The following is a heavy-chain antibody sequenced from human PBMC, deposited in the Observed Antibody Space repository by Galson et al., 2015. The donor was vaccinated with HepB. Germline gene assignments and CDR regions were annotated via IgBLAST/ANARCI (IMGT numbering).Heavy chain of an antibody. J-gene: IGHJ5*02. D-gene: IGHD3-10*01. CDR3: AREVSNYYGSGSYFRGVGWFDP. CDR2: IIPILGIA. Sequence: SVKVSCKASGGTFSSYAISWVRQAPGQGLEWMGRIIPILGIANYAQKFQGRVTITADKSTSTAYMELSSLRSEDTAVYYCAREVSNYYGSGSYFRGVGWFDPWGQGTLVTVSS. CDR1: GGTFSSYA. V-gene: IGHV1-69*04.